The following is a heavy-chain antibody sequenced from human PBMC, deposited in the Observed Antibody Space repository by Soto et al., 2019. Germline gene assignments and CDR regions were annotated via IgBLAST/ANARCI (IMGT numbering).Heavy chain of an antibody. CDR2: IYYLGNT. D-gene: IGHD3-22*01. J-gene: IGHJ4*02. CDR3: AGLYPYESSGYQLDY. CDR1: GGSISSSSSY. V-gene: IGHV4-39*01. Sequence: SETLSLTCTVSGGSISSSSSYWGWIRQPPGKGLEWVGSIYYLGNTYYNPSLGSRVTISVDTSKNQFSLKLRSVTAADTAVFYCAGLYPYESSGYQLDYWGQGALVTVSS.